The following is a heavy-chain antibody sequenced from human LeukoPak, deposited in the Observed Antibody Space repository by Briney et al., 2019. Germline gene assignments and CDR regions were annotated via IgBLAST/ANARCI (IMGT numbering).Heavy chain of an antibody. CDR1: GNTFTRNY. V-gene: IGHV1-24*01. CDR3: ATDRGHRWFDP. CDR2: FDPEDGET. J-gene: IGHJ5*02. Sequence: ASVKVSCKASGNTFTRNYIHWVRQAPGKGLEWMGGFDPEDGETIYAQKFQGRVTMTEDTSTDTAYMELSSLRSEDTAVYYCATDRGHRWFDPWGQGTLVTVSS.